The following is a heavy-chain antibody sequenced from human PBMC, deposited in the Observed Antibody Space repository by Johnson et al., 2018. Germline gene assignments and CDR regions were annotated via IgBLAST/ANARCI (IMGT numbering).Heavy chain of an antibody. CDR1: GFIFSSYA. CDR3: AKDWGATMPSYYYYMDV. CDR2: ISYDGNTK. D-gene: IGHD5-12*01. Sequence: QVQLVQSGGGVVQPGRSLRLSCAASGFIFSSYAIHWVRQDPGKGLEWVAVISYDGNTKYYADSVKGRFIISRDNSKNTLYLQMNSLRAEDTAVYYCAKDWGATMPSYYYYMDVWGKGTTVTVSS. V-gene: IGHV3-30-3*01. J-gene: IGHJ6*03.